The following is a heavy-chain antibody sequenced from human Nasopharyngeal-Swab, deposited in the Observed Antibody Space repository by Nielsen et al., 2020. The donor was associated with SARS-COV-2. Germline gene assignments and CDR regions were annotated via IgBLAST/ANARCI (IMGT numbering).Heavy chain of an antibody. CDR2: ITSGNSV. J-gene: IGHJ4*02. D-gene: IGHD6-25*01. CDR1: GFTFSPYT. CDR3: ARERGGGYGDY. Sequence: GESLKISCATSGFTFSPYTMTWVRQAPGKGLQWTSYITSGNSVQYADSVRGRFTISRDNAKTSLYLQMNSLTAEDTAVYYCARERGGGYGDYWGQGTLVTVSS. V-gene: IGHV3-48*04.